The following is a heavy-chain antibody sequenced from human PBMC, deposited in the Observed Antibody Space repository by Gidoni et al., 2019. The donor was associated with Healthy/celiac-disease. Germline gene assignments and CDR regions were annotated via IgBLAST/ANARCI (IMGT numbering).Heavy chain of an antibody. CDR3: ARDLGITIFGVVPEGMDV. CDR2: ISSSSSYT. V-gene: IGHV3-11*06. Sequence: QVQLVESGGGLVKPGGSLRLSCAASGFTFSDYYMSWIRQAPGKGLGWVSYISSSSSYTNYADSVKGRFTISRDNAKNSLYLQMNSLRAEDTAVYYCARDLGITIFGVVPEGMDVWGQGTTVTVSS. J-gene: IGHJ6*02. CDR1: GFTFSDYY. D-gene: IGHD3-3*01.